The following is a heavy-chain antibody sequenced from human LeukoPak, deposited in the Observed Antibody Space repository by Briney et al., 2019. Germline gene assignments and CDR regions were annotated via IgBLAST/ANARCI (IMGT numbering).Heavy chain of an antibody. CDR3: ARDSGTTGEVKFDP. Sequence: SETLSLTCAVSGGSISSSNWWSWVRQPPGKGLEWIGEIYHSGSTNYNPSLKSRVTMSIDTSKNQFSLKVSSVTAADTAVYYCARDSGTTGEVKFDPWGQGTLVTVSS. CDR1: GGSISSSNW. V-gene: IGHV4-4*02. CDR2: IYHSGST. D-gene: IGHD3-10*01. J-gene: IGHJ5*02.